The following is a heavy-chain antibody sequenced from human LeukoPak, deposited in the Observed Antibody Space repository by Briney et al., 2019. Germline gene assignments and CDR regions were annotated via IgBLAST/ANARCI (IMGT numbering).Heavy chain of an antibody. D-gene: IGHD4-11*01. CDR3: AREMENSNYGWFDP. V-gene: IGHV3-23*01. Sequence: GGSLRLSCAASGFTFSSYAMNWVRQAPGKGLEWVSTISGSGGNTYYAGSVKGRFTVSRDNSKNTLYLQMNSLRAEDTAVYYCAREMENSNYGWFDPWGQGTLVTVSS. CDR1: GFTFSSYA. J-gene: IGHJ5*02. CDR2: ISGSGGNT.